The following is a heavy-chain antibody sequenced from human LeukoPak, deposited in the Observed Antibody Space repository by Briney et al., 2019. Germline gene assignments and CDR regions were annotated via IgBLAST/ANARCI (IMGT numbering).Heavy chain of an antibody. CDR3: ARDRTPYYYDSSGYYAFDY. J-gene: IGHJ4*02. CDR1: GGTFSSYA. D-gene: IGHD3-22*01. V-gene: IGHV1-69*04. CDR2: IIPILGIA. Sequence: SVKVSCKASGGTFSSYAISWVRQAPGQGLEWMGRIIPILGIANYAQKFQGRVTITADKSTSTAYMELSSLRSEDTAGYYCARDRTPYYYDSSGYYAFDYWGQGTLVTVSS.